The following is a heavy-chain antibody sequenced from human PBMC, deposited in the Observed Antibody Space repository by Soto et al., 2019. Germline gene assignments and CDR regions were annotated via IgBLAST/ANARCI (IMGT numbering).Heavy chain of an antibody. Sequence: ESGGGVVQPGRSLRLSCAASGFTFSSYAMHWVRQAPGKGLEWVAVISYDGSNKYYADSVKGRFTISRDNSKNTLYLQMNSLRAEDTAVYYCARDRSRRSSWYGTNWFDPWGQGTLVTVSS. V-gene: IGHV3-30-3*01. CDR3: ARDRSRRSSWYGTNWFDP. CDR2: ISYDGSNK. J-gene: IGHJ5*02. D-gene: IGHD6-13*01. CDR1: GFTFSSYA.